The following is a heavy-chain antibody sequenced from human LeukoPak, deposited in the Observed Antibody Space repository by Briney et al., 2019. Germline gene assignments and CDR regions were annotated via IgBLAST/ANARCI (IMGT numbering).Heavy chain of an antibody. CDR1: GGTFSSYA. J-gene: IGHJ4*02. D-gene: IGHD2-15*01. V-gene: IGHV1-69*13. Sequence: SGKVSCKASGGTFSSYAISWVRQAPGQGLEWMGGIIPIFGTANYAQKFQGRVTITADESTSTAYMELSSLRSEDTAVYYCARVPYCSGGSCLLRGYYFDYWGQGTLVTVSS. CDR3: ARVPYCSGGSCLLRGYYFDY. CDR2: IIPIFGTA.